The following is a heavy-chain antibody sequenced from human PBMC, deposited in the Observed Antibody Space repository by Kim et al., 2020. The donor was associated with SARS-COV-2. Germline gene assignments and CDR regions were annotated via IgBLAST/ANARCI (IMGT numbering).Heavy chain of an antibody. CDR1: GFIFSNYW. V-gene: IGHV3-74*01. CDR3: ARGMIVEYGMDV. CDR2: IYNDGTRT. J-gene: IGHJ6*02. D-gene: IGHD3-22*01. Sequence: GGSLRLSCEVCGFIFSNYWMHWVRQAPGKGLVWVSRIYNDGTRTFYADSEKGRFTISRDNAKNTLYLQMNSLRAEDTAVYYCARGMIVEYGMDVWGQGTTVTVSS.